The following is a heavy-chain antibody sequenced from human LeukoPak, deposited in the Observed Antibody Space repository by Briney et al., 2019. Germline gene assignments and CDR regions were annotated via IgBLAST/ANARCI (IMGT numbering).Heavy chain of an antibody. D-gene: IGHD4-17*01. CDR2: INPNSGGT. CDR3: ARLTTATGYFDY. CDR1: GYTFTGYY. J-gene: IGHJ4*02. Sequence: ASVKVSCKASGYTFTGYYMHWVRQAPGQGLEWMGWINPNSGGTNYAQKFRGRVTMTRDTSISTAYMELSRLRSDDTAVYYCARLTTATGYFDYWGQGTLVTVSS. V-gene: IGHV1-2*02.